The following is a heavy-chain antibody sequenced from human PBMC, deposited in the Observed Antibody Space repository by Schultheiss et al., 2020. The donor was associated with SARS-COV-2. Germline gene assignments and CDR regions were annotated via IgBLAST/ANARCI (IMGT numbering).Heavy chain of an antibody. J-gene: IGHJ6*02. D-gene: IGHD3-3*01. Sequence: SETLSLTCAVYGGSFSSYYWSWIRQPPGKGLEWIGYIYYSGSTNYNPSLKSRVTISVDTSKNQFSLKLSSVTAADTAVYYCASSSVWSAYYTVYYYYGMDVWGQGTTVTVSS. CDR1: GGSFSSYY. CDR2: IYYSGST. CDR3: ASSSVWSAYYTVYYYYGMDV. V-gene: IGHV4-59*01.